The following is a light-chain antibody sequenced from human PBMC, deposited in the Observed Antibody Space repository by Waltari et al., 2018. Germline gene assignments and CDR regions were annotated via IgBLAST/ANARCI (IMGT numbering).Light chain of an antibody. Sequence: SYELTQPPSVSVSPGQTASITCSGDKLGDKYVCWYQQKPGQPPVLVIYQDTKRPSGIPERFSGSNSGNTATLTISGTHAMDEADYYCQAWDSSSKYVFGTGTKVTVL. J-gene: IGLJ1*01. V-gene: IGLV3-1*01. CDR2: QDT. CDR3: QAWDSSSKYV. CDR1: KLGDKY.